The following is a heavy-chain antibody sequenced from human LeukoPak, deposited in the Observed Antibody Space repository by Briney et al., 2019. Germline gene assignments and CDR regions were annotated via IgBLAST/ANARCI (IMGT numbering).Heavy chain of an antibody. D-gene: IGHD2-8*01. CDR2: IYYSGST. CDR3: AREYCTNGVCYTDY. Sequence: PSETLSLTCSVSGGSIISGGYYWSWIRQLPGKGLEWIGYIYYSGSTNYNPSLKSRVTISVDTSKNQFSLKLSSVTAADTAVYYCAREYCTNGVCYTDYWGQGTLVTVSS. V-gene: IGHV4-31*03. CDR1: GGSIISGGYY. J-gene: IGHJ4*02.